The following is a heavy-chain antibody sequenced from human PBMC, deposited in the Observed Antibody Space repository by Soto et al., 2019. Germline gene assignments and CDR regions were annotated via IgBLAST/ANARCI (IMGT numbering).Heavy chain of an antibody. CDR3: AKDRVSNYVVGWFDP. Sequence: EVQLLESGGGLVQPGGSLRLSCAASGFTFSSYAMSWVRQAPGKGLEWVSAISGSGGSTYYADSVKGRFTISRDNSKNPLYLPMNSLRAEDTAVYYCAKDRVSNYVVGWFDPWGQGTLVTISS. CDR2: ISGSGGST. CDR1: GFTFSSYA. J-gene: IGHJ5*02. V-gene: IGHV3-23*01. D-gene: IGHD4-4*01.